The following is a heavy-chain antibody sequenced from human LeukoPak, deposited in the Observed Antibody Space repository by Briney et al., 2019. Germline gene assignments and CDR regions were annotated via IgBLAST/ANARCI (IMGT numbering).Heavy chain of an antibody. Sequence: PGGSLRLSWAAAGFSFDYYGMHWVRQGPGRGLEWVAFIRSDGNDKYYGDSVKGRFTISRDISKNTLYLQMISLRAEDTGVYYCAKDRTPVYGNFDVDAFDVWGQGTVVTVSS. D-gene: IGHD4-11*01. CDR2: IRSDGNDK. CDR1: GFSFDYYG. V-gene: IGHV3-30*02. CDR3: AKDRTPVYGNFDVDAFDV. J-gene: IGHJ3*01.